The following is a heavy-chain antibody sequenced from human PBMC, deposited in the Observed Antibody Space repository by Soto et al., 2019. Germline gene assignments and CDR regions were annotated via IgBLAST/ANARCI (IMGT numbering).Heavy chain of an antibody. CDR1: GFTFSSYA. D-gene: IGHD3-10*01. Sequence: EVQLLESGGGLVQPGGSLRLSCAASGFTFSSYAMSWVRQAPGEGLEWVSAISGSGGSTYYADSVKGRFTISRDNSKDTLYLQMNGLRAQDTAVYYCATGRGLYYYYGMDVWGQGTTVTVSS. CDR2: ISGSGGST. CDR3: ATGRGLYYYYGMDV. V-gene: IGHV3-23*01. J-gene: IGHJ6*02.